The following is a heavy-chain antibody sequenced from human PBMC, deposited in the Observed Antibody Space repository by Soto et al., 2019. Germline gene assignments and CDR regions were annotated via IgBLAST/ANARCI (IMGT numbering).Heavy chain of an antibody. D-gene: IGHD3-22*01. V-gene: IGHV3-64D*06. Sequence: GESLRLCWLDSRFTFSNYAMHGGREAPGKGLEYVSTISSNGDSTYYADSVKGRFTISRDNSKNTLYLQMSSLRAEDTAVYYCVKYYYDSSGYYGLNAFDIWGQGTMVTVSS. J-gene: IGHJ3*02. CDR1: RFTFSNYA. CDR3: VKYYYDSSGYYGLNAFDI. CDR2: ISSNGDST.